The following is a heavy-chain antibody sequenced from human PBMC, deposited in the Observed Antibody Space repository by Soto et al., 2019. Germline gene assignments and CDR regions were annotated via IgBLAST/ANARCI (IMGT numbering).Heavy chain of an antibody. CDR3: AKDMEKLDLPDAFDI. CDR1: GFTFDDYT. CDR2: ISWDGGST. J-gene: IGHJ3*02. D-gene: IGHD1-7*01. Sequence: QPSQTLSLTCAASGFTFDDYTMHWVRQAPGKGLEWVSLISWDGGSTYYADSVKGRFTISRDNSKNSLYLQMNSLRTEDTAFYYCAKDMEKLDLPDAFDIWGQGTMVTVSS. V-gene: IGHV3-43*01.